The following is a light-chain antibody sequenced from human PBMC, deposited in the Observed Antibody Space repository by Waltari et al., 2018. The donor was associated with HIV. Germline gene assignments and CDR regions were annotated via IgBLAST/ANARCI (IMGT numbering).Light chain of an antibody. CDR3: HQSYLSPDT. CDR1: QSISRY. V-gene: IGKV1-39*01. CDR2: SAF. J-gene: IGKJ2*01. Sequence: DIQMPQFPSSLSSTVGDRVTITCRASQSISRYLSWYQQKPGKAPKLLVDSAFSLQSGVSSRFSGSGSGTVFTLTISSLQPEDSATYYCHQSYLSPDTFGQGTRLEIK.